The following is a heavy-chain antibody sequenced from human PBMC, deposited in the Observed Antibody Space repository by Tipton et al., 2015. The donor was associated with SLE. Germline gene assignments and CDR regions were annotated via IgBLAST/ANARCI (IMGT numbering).Heavy chain of an antibody. CDR3: ARTLAAQIDY. V-gene: IGHV4-34*01. D-gene: IGHD6-6*01. CDR1: GESLSGHY. CDR2: INHSGRI. Sequence: AGLVKPSETLSLTCTVYGESLSGHYWVWIRQPPGKGLEWIGDINHSGRIDYNPSLKSRVTISVDTSKNQFSLKLSSVTAADTAVYYCARTLAAQIDYWGQGTLVTVSS. J-gene: IGHJ4*02.